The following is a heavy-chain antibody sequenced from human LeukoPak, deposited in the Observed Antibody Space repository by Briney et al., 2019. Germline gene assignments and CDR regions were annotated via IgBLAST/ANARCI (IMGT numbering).Heavy chain of an antibody. J-gene: IGHJ3*02. CDR3: ARGGLISLANTPLGAFDI. Sequence: PGGSLRLSCAASGFTFSSYEMNWVRQAPGKGLEWVSYISSSSSTIYYADSVKGRFTISRDNAKNSLYLQMNSLRAEDTSVYYCARGGLISLANTPLGAFDIWGQGKMVSVSS. V-gene: IGHV3-48*01. CDR2: ISSSSSTI. CDR1: GFTFSSYE. D-gene: IGHD3/OR15-3a*01.